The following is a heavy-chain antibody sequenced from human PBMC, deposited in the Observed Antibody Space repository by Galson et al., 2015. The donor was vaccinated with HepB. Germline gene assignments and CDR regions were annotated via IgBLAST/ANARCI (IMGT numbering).Heavy chain of an antibody. J-gene: IGHJ5*02. CDR2: ISSSSSTK. CDR1: TFIFSTYS. V-gene: IGHV3-48*04. D-gene: IGHD4-11*01. Sequence: SLRLSCAASTFIFSTYSMNWVRQAPGKGLEWISYISSSSSTKYYADSVKGRFTISRDNAKNSLYLQMNSLRAEDTAVYYCAREDYTRKVDPWGQGTLVTVSS. CDR3: AREDYTRKVDP.